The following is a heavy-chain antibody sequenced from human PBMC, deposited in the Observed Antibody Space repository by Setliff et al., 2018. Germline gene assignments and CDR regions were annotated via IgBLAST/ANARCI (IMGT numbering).Heavy chain of an antibody. V-gene: IGHV1-69*13. D-gene: IGHD1-7*01. CDR2: IVPVLNTV. J-gene: IGHJ3*01. Sequence: SVKVSCKTSAGTFSSSSINWMRQAPGLGLEWMGAIVPVLNTVNYAPNFQGRVTITADDSTTTVHMELSSLTSADTAVYFCAREPGTYMGNDGFDVWGQGTVVTVSS. CDR3: AREPGTYMGNDGFDV. CDR1: AGTFSSSS.